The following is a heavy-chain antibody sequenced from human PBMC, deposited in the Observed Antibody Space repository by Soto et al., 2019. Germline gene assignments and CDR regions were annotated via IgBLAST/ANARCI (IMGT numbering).Heavy chain of an antibody. CDR2: IYYSGST. Sequence: PSETLSLTCTVSGGSISSSSYYWGWIRKPPGKGLEWIGSIYYSGSTYYNPSLKSRVTISVDTSKNQFSLKLSSVTAADTAVYYCARRLPWFGELLVNYYYYGMDVWGQGTTVTVSS. V-gene: IGHV4-39*01. CDR1: GGSISSSSYY. CDR3: ARRLPWFGELLVNYYYYGMDV. J-gene: IGHJ6*02. D-gene: IGHD3-10*01.